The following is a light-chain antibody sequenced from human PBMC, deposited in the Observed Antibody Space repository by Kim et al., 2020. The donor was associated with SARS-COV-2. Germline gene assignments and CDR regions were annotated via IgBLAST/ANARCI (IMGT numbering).Light chain of an antibody. Sequence: TVLTQSPATLSLSPGERATLSCRASQSVSSYLAWYQQKPGQAPRLLIYDASKRATGIPARFSGSGSGTDFTLTISSLEPEDFAVYYCQHRSSWPLTFGGGTKVDIK. J-gene: IGKJ4*01. CDR2: DAS. CDR3: QHRSSWPLT. CDR1: QSVSSY. V-gene: IGKV3-11*01.